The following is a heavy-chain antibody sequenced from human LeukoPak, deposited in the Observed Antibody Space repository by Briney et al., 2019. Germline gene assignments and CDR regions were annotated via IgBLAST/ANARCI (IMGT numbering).Heavy chain of an antibody. CDR1: GFSFSSYV. CDR2: ISGNGGST. D-gene: IGHD6-19*01. J-gene: IGHJ4*02. Sequence: GGSLRLSCVASGFSFSSYVMNWVRQAPGTGLEWVSAISGNGGSTYYADSVKGRFTISRDNSKNTLSLQMNSLKTEDTAVYYCAKEGIAVAGEGYFDYWGQGTLVTVSS. V-gene: IGHV3-23*01. CDR3: AKEGIAVAGEGYFDY.